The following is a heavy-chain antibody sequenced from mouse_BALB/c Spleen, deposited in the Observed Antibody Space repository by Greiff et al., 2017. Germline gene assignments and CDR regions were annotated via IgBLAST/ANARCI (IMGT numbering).Heavy chain of an antibody. CDR3: ARDPLYGNSRAMDY. V-gene: IGHV2-9*02. CDR1: GFSLTSYG. D-gene: IGHD2-1*01. Sequence: VHLVESGPGLVAPSQSLSITCTVSGFSLTSYGVHWVRQPPGKGLEWLGVIWAGGSTNYNSALMSRLSISKDNSKSQVFLKMNSLQTDDTAMYYCARDPLYGNSRAMDYWGQGTSVTVSS. CDR2: IWAGGST. J-gene: IGHJ4*01.